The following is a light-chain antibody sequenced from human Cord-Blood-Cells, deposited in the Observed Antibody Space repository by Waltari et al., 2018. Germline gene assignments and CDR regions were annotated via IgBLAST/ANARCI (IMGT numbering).Light chain of an antibody. CDR2: GAS. V-gene: IGKV3-15*01. Sequence: EIVMTQSPATLSVSPGERATLSCRASQSVSSNLAWYQQKPGQAPRLCIVGASTRATGIPARFSGSGSGTEFTLTISSLQSEDFAVYYCQQYNNWPRTFGQGTKLEIK. CDR3: QQYNNWPRT. J-gene: IGKJ2*01. CDR1: QSVSSN.